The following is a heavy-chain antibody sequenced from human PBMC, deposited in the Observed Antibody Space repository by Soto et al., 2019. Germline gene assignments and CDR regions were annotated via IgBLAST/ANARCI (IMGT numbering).Heavy chain of an antibody. V-gene: IGHV3-49*04. CDR1: GFTFGDYV. Sequence: GGSVRLSCTASGFTFGDYVMSWVRQAPGKGLEWVGFIRRQAYGGTSDYAASVKGRFTISRDDSKNIAYLQMTSLNTEDTAVYYFTSALTSTFLYYGMDVGAQVSTAPGSS. J-gene: IGHJ6*01. CDR3: TSALTSTFLYYGMDV. D-gene: IGHD3-16*01. CDR2: IRRQAYGGTS.